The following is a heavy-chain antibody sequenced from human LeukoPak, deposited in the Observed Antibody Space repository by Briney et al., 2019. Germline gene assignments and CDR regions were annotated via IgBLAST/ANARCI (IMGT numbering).Heavy chain of an antibody. CDR3: AKDASLSSYFDY. Sequence: GGSLRLSCAASGFTFSNCGMHWVRQAPGKGLEWVALTSYDGRNKYHADSVKGRFTISRDNSKNTLYLQMNSLRAEDTALYYCAKDASLSSYFDYWGQGTLVTVSS. D-gene: IGHD3-16*01. CDR1: GFTFSNCG. J-gene: IGHJ4*02. CDR2: TSYDGRNK. V-gene: IGHV3-30*18.